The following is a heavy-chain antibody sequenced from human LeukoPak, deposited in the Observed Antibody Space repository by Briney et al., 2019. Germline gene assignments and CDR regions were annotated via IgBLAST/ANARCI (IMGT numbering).Heavy chain of an antibody. V-gene: IGHV3-20*04. Sequence: GGSLRLSCAASGFSFDDYGMSWVRQVPGKGLEWVSGINWNGGSTGYADSVKGRFTISRDNAKNSLFLQMDSLRAEDTAFYYCAREGYCSTTSCAYAMDVWGQGTTVTVSS. J-gene: IGHJ6*02. CDR3: AREGYCSTTSCAYAMDV. D-gene: IGHD2-2*01. CDR1: GFSFDDYG. CDR2: INWNGGST.